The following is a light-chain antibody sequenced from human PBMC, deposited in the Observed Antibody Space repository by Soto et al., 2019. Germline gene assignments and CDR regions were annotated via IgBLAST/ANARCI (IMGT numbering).Light chain of an antibody. CDR3: QQYGSSGT. CDR2: GAS. J-gene: IGKJ1*01. CDR1: QSVSNNY. Sequence: VWPRGPGGLYQTPGERASLSSRASQSVSNNYLAWYQQKPGQAPRLLIYGASNRATGIPDRFSGSGSGTDFTLTISRLEPEDFAVYYCQQYGSSGTFGQGTKVDIK. V-gene: IGKV3-20*01.